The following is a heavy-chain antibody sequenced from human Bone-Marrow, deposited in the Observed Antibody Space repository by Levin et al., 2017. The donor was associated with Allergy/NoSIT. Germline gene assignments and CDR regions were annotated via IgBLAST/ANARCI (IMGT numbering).Heavy chain of an antibody. CDR3: AKGIEDGNNYGYFDY. J-gene: IGHJ4*02. CDR1: GFTFSTYG. Sequence: PGGSLRLSCAASGFTFSTYGMHWVRQTPGKGLEWLAVISDDGSYKNYADSVRGRFTISRDNSKNTLYLQMNSLRAEDTAAYYCAKGIEDGNNYGYFDYWGQGTLVTVSS. D-gene: IGHD5-24*01. CDR2: ISDDGSYK. V-gene: IGHV3-30*18.